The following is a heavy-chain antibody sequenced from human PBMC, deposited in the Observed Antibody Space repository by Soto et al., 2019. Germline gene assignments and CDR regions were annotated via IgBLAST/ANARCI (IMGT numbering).Heavy chain of an antibody. CDR3: ARGLSGSGSYYNADAFDI. D-gene: IGHD3-10*01. Sequence: PSETLSLTCAVDGGSFSGYYWSWIRQPPGKGLEWIGEINHSGSTNYNPSLKSRVTMSVDTSKNQFSLKLSSVTAADTAVYYCARGLSGSGSYYNADAFDIWGQGTMVTVSS. J-gene: IGHJ3*02. V-gene: IGHV4-34*01. CDR1: GGSFSGYY. CDR2: INHSGST.